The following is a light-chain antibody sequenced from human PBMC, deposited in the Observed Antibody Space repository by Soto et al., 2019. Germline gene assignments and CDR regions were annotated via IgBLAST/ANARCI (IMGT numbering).Light chain of an antibody. J-gene: IGKJ5*01. CDR3: MVGTHWQIS. CDR1: QILVHSDGIAY. V-gene: IGKV2-30*02. Sequence: DVVMTQSPLSLPVTLVQPASISFRSNQILVHSDGIAYFSWFQQRPGRSPSGLICKVANLDCGVPGRLRESGAGTDFEVKRCSLEAEDVRGYCSMVGTHWQISSADGKRLAIK. CDR2: KVA.